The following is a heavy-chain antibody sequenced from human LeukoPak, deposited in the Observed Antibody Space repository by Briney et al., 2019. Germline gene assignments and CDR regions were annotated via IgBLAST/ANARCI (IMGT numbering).Heavy chain of an antibody. CDR3: AREGGPYGDYAAWFDP. D-gene: IGHD4-17*01. V-gene: IGHV3-74*01. J-gene: IGHJ5*02. CDR2: INSDGSSA. Sequence: GGSLRLSCAASGFTFSSYWMHWVRQAPGKGLVWVSRINSDGSSASYADSVKGRFTISRDNAKNTLYLQMNSLRAEDTAVYYCAREGGPYGDYAAWFDPWGQGTLVTVSS. CDR1: GFTFSSYW.